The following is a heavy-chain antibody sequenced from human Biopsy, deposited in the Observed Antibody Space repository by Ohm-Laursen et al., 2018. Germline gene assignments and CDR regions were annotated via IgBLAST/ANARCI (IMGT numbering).Heavy chain of an antibody. V-gene: IGHV4-59*08. Sequence: SETLSLTCTVSGDSITTYYWNWIRQAPGKGLEWIGNIYYRGNTNYSPSLKSRVTISLDTSKNQFSLKLNSVTATDTAVYYCARRLPLRGYAFDVWSQGTLVTVSS. D-gene: IGHD3-10*01. CDR2: IYYRGNT. J-gene: IGHJ3*01. CDR1: GDSITTYY. CDR3: ARRLPLRGYAFDV.